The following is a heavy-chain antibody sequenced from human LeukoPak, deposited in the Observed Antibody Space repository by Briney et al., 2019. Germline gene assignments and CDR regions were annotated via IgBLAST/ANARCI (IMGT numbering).Heavy chain of an antibody. D-gene: IGHD1-26*01. Sequence: MPGGSLRLSCAASGFTFSDYYMSWLRQAPGKGLEWVSYISSSGSTIYYADSVKGRFTISGDNAKNSLYLQMNSLRAEDTAVYYCARDRYSGSYPLDYWGQGTLVTVSS. CDR2: ISSSGSTI. CDR1: GFTFSDYY. V-gene: IGHV3-11*01. J-gene: IGHJ4*02. CDR3: ARDRYSGSYPLDY.